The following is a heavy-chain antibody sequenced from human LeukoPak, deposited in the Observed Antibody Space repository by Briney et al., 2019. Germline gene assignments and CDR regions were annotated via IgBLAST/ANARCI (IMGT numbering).Heavy chain of an antibody. V-gene: IGHV3-7*03. Sequence: GGSLRLSCVASGFTYGKYWMSWVRQAPGKGLVWVANIKLDGSEKNYVDSVKGRFTISRDNTKNSLYLLMNSLRAEDTAVFYCARDQYDTWSRRGNFDSWGQGTLVIVSS. CDR1: GFTYGKYW. J-gene: IGHJ4*02. D-gene: IGHD3-3*01. CDR3: ARDQYDTWSRRGNFDS. CDR2: IKLDGSEK.